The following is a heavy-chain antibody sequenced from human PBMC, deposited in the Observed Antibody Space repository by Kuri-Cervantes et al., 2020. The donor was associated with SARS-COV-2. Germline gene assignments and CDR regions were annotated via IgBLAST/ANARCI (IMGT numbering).Heavy chain of an antibody. CDR3: ARDRFIVVVPAANSYHYYYYGMDV. D-gene: IGHD2-2*01. CDR1: GYTFTSYY. Sequence: ASVKVSCKASGYTFTSYYMHWVRQAPGQGLEWMGIINPSGGSTSYAQKFQGRVTMTRDTSTSTVYMELSSLRSEDTAVYYCARDRFIVVVPAANSYHYYYYGMDVWGQGTTVTVSS. J-gene: IGHJ6*02. V-gene: IGHV1-46*01. CDR2: INPSGGST.